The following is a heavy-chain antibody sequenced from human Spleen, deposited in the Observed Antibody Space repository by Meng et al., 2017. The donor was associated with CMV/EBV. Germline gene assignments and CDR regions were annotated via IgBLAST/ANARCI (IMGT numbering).Heavy chain of an antibody. J-gene: IGHJ4*02. Sequence: QVKMQGSGPGLGKPLQTLSLTCTVSGASISSGDYYWSWIRQPPGKGLEWIGYIYYSGRTYYNPSLKSRVTISVDTSKNQFSLQLTSVTAADTVVYYCARVRGLVTKSFDYWGQGTLVTVSS. CDR3: ARVRGLVTKSFDY. CDR2: IYYSGRT. D-gene: IGHD2-21*01. CDR1: GASISSGDYY. V-gene: IGHV4-30-4*01.